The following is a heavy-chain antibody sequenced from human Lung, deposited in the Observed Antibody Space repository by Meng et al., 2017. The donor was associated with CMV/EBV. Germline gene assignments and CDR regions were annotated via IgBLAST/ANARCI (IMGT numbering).Heavy chain of an antibody. D-gene: IGHD3-3*01. V-gene: IGHV3-33*06. CDR1: GFTVSTYG. J-gene: IGHJ6*02. Sequence: GGSLRLXCAVSGFTVSTYGTHWVRQALGKGLEWVAVIWNYGSKTYYADSVKGRFTISRDNSKNTMYLSMNSLIAEDTAVYYCEKDDDFWSAYPDYYGMDVWXQGTXVTVSS. CDR3: EKDDDFWSAYPDYYGMDV. CDR2: IWNYGSKT.